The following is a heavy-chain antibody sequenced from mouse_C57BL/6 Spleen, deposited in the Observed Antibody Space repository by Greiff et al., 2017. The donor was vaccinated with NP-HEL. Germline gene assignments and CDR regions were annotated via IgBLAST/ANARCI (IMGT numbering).Heavy chain of an antibody. CDR2: ISSGSSTI. J-gene: IGHJ2*01. CDR1: GFTFSDYG. D-gene: IGHD1-1*01. Sequence: DVMLVESGGGLVKPGGSLKLSCAASGFTFSDYGMHWVRQAPEKGLEWVAYISSGSSTIYYADTVKGRFTISRDNAKNTLFLQMTSLRSEDTAMYYCARTVVRGDYYFDYWGQGTTLTVSS. V-gene: IGHV5-17*01. CDR3: ARTVVRGDYYFDY.